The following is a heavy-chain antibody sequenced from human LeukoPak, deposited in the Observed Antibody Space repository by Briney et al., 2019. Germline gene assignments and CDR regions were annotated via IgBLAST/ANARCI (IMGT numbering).Heavy chain of an antibody. CDR2: IDAGNGNT. CDR3: ARVRWSVGALDY. D-gene: IGHD4-23*01. CDR1: GYTFTSYG. J-gene: IGHJ4*02. V-gene: IGHV1-3*01. Sequence: ASVKVSCKASGYTFTSYGISWVRQAPGQRLEWMGWIDAGNGNTKYSQKFQGRVTITRDTSASTAYMELSSLRSEDTAVYYCARVRWSVGALDYWGQGTLVTVSS.